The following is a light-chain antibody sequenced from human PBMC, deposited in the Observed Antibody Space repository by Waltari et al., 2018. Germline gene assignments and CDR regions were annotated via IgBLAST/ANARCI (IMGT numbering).Light chain of an antibody. CDR3: CSYVRDVTWV. CDR2: EAT. V-gene: IGLV2-23*01. J-gene: IGLJ3*02. Sequence: QSALTQPASVSGSPGQSITISCTGTSSDIGTYDFVSWFQHHPGKVPRLMMYEATQRPSGVSDRFSGSKSGNTASLTISGLQAEDEADYYCCSYVRDVTWVFGGGTKLTVL. CDR1: SSDIGTYDF.